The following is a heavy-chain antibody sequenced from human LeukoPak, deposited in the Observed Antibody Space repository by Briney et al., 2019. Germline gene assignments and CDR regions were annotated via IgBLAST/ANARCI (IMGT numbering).Heavy chain of an antibody. Sequence: PSETLSLTCTVSGGSISSYYWSWIRQPPGKGLEWIGYIYYSGSTNYNPSLKSRVTISVDTSKNQFSLKLSSVTAADTAVYYCARMVVGATPQLFDYWGQGTLVTVSS. CDR2: IYYSGST. V-gene: IGHV4-59*01. CDR1: GGSISSYY. D-gene: IGHD1-26*01. J-gene: IGHJ4*02. CDR3: ARMVVGATPQLFDY.